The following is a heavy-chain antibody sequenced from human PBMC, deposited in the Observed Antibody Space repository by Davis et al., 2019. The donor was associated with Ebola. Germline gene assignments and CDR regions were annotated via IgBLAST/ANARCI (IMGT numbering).Heavy chain of an antibody. V-gene: IGHV1-69*13. Sequence: SVKVSCKASGGTFSTYAINWVRQAPGQGLEWMGGIIPIFGTANYAQKFQGRVTITADVSTTTAYMELSSPRSEDTAVYYCATEYIWGSYRFSGPFDSWGQGTLVTVSS. J-gene: IGHJ4*02. CDR1: GGTFSTYA. CDR3: ATEYIWGSYRFSGPFDS. D-gene: IGHD3-16*02. CDR2: IIPIFGTA.